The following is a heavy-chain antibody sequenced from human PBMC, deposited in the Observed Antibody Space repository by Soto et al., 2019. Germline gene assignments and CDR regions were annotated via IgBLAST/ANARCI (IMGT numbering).Heavy chain of an antibody. CDR2: FRGGGGAT. Sequence: EVQLLESGGDLVQPGGSLTLSCAASGFTFSDYAMSWIRQAPGKGLEWVSAFRGGGGATFYAESVRGRFTITRDNAKNKRYLQMSSLRAEDTAVYYCAKIGWGLVAGWEFESWGQGTLVTVSS. J-gene: IGHJ4*02. CDR3: AKIGWGLVAGWEFES. CDR1: GFTFSDYA. V-gene: IGHV3-23*01. D-gene: IGHD6-19*01.